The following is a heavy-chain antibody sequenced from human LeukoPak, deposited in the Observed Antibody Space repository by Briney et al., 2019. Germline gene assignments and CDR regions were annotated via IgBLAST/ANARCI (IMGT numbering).Heavy chain of an antibody. CDR1: GYTFTAYY. CDR2: INPNNGGT. D-gene: IGHD6-6*01. J-gene: IGHJ3*02. CDR3: ARERYLVFEYSSSASAFHI. Sequence: GASVKVSCKASGYTFTAYYMHWVRQAPGQGLEWMGWINPNNGGTNYAQKFQGRVTMTRDTSISTAYMELSRLRSDDTAVYYCARERYLVFEYSSSASAFHIWGQGTMVTVSS. V-gene: IGHV1-2*02.